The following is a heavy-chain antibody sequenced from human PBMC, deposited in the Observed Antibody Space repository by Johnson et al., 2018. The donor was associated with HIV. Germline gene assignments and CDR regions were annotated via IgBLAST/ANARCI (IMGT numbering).Heavy chain of an antibody. Sequence: AQLVESGGGLVKPGESLRLSCAASGFSFSNAWMNWVRQAPGKGLEWVGRIKSKTDGGTTDYAAPVKGRFTLSRDDSKNTLFLQMNSLKTEDTALYYCTAHYRNAFDIWGQGTMVTVSS. CDR3: TAHYRNAFDI. V-gene: IGHV3-15*01. J-gene: IGHJ3*02. CDR2: IKSKTDGGTT. CDR1: GFSFSNAW. D-gene: IGHD1-26*01.